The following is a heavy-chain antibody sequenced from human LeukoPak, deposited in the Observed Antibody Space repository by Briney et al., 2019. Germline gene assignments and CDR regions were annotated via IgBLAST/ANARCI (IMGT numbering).Heavy chain of an antibody. Sequence: PSETLSLTCAVYGGSFSGYYWSWIRQPPGKGLEWIGEINHSGSTNYNPSLKSRVTISVDTSKNQFSLKLSSVTAADTAVYYCARGGGVLELDYWGQGTLVTVSS. CDR2: INHSGST. V-gene: IGHV4-34*01. J-gene: IGHJ4*02. CDR1: GGSFSGYY. CDR3: ARGGGVLELDY. D-gene: IGHD3-16*01.